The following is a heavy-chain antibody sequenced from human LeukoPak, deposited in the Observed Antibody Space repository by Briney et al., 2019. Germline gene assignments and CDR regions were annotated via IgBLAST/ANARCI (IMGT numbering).Heavy chain of an antibody. J-gene: IGHJ4*02. Sequence: SETLSLTCTVSGGSISSYYWSWIRQPPGKGLEWIGYIYYSGSTNYNPSLKSRVTISVDTSKNQFSLKLSSVTAADTAVYYCARRADDSSGYYPYWGQGTLVTVSS. CDR2: IYYSGST. CDR3: ARRADDSSGYYPY. CDR1: GGSISSYY. V-gene: IGHV4-59*01. D-gene: IGHD3-22*01.